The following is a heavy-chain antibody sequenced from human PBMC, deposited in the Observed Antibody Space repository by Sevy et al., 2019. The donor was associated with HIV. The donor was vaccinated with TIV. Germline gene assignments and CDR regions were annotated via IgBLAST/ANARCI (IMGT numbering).Heavy chain of an antibody. D-gene: IGHD4-17*01. CDR3: ARDRLDYGVYVPDDAFDI. CDR1: GFTFSSYA. V-gene: IGHV3-30-3*01. J-gene: IGHJ3*02. CDR2: ISYDGSNK. Sequence: GGSLRLSCAASGFTFSSYAMHWVRQAPGKGLEWVAVISYDGSNKYYADSVKGRFTNSRDNSKNTLYLQMNSLRAEVTAVYYCARDRLDYGVYVPDDAFDIWGQGTMVTVSS.